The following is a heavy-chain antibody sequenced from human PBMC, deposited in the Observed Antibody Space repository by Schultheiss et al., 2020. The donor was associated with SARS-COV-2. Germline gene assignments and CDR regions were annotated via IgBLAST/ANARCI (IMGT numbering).Heavy chain of an antibody. J-gene: IGHJ6*02. CDR3: AKDILTTAYYYYGMDV. D-gene: IGHD4-17*01. CDR1: GFTFSSYW. CDR2: ISWNSGSI. Sequence: GGSLRLSCAASGFTFSSYWMHWVRQAPGKGLEWVSGISWNSGSIGYADSVKGRFTISRDNAKNSLYLQMNSLRAEDTALYYCAKDILTTAYYYYGMDVWGQGTTVTVAS. V-gene: IGHV3-9*01.